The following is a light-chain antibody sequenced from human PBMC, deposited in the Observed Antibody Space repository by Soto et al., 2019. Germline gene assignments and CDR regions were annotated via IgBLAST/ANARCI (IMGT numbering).Light chain of an antibody. V-gene: IGKV3-15*01. CDR1: QTVNSN. Sequence: IVMTQSPDTLSVSPGERATLSCRASQTVNSNLAWYQQKPGQAPRLLIYGASTRATGIPARFSGSGSGTEFTLTISSLQSEDFAVYYCQQYNNWPRTFGQGTKVDI. CDR2: GAS. J-gene: IGKJ1*01. CDR3: QQYNNWPRT.